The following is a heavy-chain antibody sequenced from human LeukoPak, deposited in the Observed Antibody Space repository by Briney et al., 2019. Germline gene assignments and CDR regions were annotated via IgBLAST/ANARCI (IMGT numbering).Heavy chain of an antibody. CDR3: ARDRSGSSSVDDAFDI. CDR2: INVITGYI. D-gene: IGHD1-26*01. Sequence: GGSLRLSCAASGFSFENYNMNWVRQAPGKGLEWVAYINVITGYIYYADSLKGRFTISRDNAKKSLFLEMNRLRVEDTAVYYCARDRSGSSSVDDAFDIWGQGIMVTVSS. CDR1: GFSFENYN. V-gene: IGHV3-21*01. J-gene: IGHJ3*02.